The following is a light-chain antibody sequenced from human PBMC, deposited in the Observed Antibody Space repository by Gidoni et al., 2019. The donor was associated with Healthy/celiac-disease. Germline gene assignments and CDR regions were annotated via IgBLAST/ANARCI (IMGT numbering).Light chain of an antibody. J-gene: IGKJ1*01. CDR3: HHYGSAPPKT. CDR2: CAS. Sequence: EIVLTQSPGTLSLSPGERATLSCRASQSVSSSYLAWYQQKPGQAPRLLIYCASSRATGIPDRVSVSGSGSDFALTISIREPEDVAVSYYHHYGSAPPKTFGQGTKVEIK. V-gene: IGKV3-20*01. CDR1: QSVSSSY.